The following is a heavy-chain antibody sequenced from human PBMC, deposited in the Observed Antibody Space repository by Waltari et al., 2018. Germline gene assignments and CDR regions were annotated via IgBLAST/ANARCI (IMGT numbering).Heavy chain of an antibody. V-gene: IGHV4-34*01. D-gene: IGHD3-10*01. J-gene: IGHJ4*02. CDR3: AGSYGGARRNFDY. Sequence: QVQLQRWGAGLLKPSEALSLSCGVGGGSFSGYYWNWSRQPPGKGREWIGEITHSGRTNYQPSLKIRPTIAVDSAKIQLCRKRNSVTAVDKGAYDGAGSYGGARRNFDYGGEGIRVTVSS. CDR1: GGSFSGYY. CDR2: ITHSGRT.